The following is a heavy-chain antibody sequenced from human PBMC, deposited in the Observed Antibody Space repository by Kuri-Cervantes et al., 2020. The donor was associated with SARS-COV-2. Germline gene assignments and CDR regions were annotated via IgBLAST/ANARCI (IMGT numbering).Heavy chain of an antibody. D-gene: IGHD2-2*01. CDR1: GGSFSGYY. CDR2: INHSGST. Sequence: SETLSLTCAVYGGSFSGYYWSWIRQPPGKGLEWIGEINHSGSTNYNPSPKSRVTISVGTSKNQFSLKLSSVTAADTAVYYCAGSSKYYYYMDVWGKGTTVTVSS. CDR3: AGSSKYYYYMDV. V-gene: IGHV4-34*01. J-gene: IGHJ6*03.